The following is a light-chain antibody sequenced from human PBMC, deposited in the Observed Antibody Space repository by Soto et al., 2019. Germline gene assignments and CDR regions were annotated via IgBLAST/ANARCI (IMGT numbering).Light chain of an antibody. CDR3: QQTFSAPSRVT. V-gene: IGKV1-39*01. CDR2: ATS. Sequence: DILLTQSPSSLSASVGDRVILNCRASQTISNYLNWYQQKPGKAPTLLIYATSSLPTGVPSRFSDSGSGTDFTLTISSLQPDDFATYYCQQTFSAPSRVTFGKGTKVESK. CDR1: QTISNY. J-gene: IGKJ1*01.